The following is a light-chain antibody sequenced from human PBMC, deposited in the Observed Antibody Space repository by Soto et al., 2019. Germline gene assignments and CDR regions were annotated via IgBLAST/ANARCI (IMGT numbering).Light chain of an antibody. CDR2: MGS. Sequence: DIVMTQSPLSLPVTPGEPASISCRSSQSLLHSNGYNYLDWYLQKPGQSPQVLIYMGSIRASGVLDRFSGSGSGADFTLKISRVEAEDVGIYYCMQALQTPLTFGGGTKVEIK. CDR3: MQALQTPLT. CDR1: QSLLHSNGYNY. V-gene: IGKV2-28*01. J-gene: IGKJ4*01.